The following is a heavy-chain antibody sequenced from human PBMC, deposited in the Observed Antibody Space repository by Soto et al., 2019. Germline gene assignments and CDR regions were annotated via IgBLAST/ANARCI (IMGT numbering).Heavy chain of an antibody. Sequence: GGSLRLSCAASGFTFSSYAMSWVRQAPGKGLEWVAAIRDNGSSTYYADSVKGRFTISRDNSKNTLYLQMNSLRAEDTAVYYCARPGDYDFWSGPSPGGMDVWGQGTTVTVSS. CDR1: GFTFSSYA. CDR3: ARPGDYDFWSGPSPGGMDV. V-gene: IGHV3-23*01. CDR2: IRDNGSST. J-gene: IGHJ6*02. D-gene: IGHD3-3*01.